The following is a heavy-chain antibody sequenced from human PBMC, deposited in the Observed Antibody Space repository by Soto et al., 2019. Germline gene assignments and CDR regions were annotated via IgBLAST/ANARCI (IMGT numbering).Heavy chain of an antibody. CDR1: GGTFSSYT. V-gene: IGHV1-69*02. D-gene: IGHD2-2*01. CDR2: IIPILGIA. J-gene: IGHJ6*03. CDR3: ARACSSTSCYVPKLDPHNYYYMDV. Sequence: GASVKVSCKASGGTFSSYTISWVRQAPGQGLEWMGRIIPILGIANYAQKFQGRVTITADKSTSTAYMELSSLRSEDTAVYYCARACSSTSCYVPKLDPHNYYYMDVWGKGTTVTVYS.